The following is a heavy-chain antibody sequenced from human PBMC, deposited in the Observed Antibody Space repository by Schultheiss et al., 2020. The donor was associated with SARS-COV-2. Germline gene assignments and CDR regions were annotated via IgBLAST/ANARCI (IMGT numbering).Heavy chain of an antibody. Sequence: ASVKVSCKASGYTFTSYAMHWVRQAPGQRLEWMGWSNAGNGNTNYAQKLQGRVTMTRNTSISTAYMELSSLRSEDTAVYYCARARVATITLSLYYYYGMDVWGQGTTVTVSS. CDR1: GYTFTSYA. CDR3: ARARVATITLSLYYYYGMDV. D-gene: IGHD5-12*01. CDR2: SNAGNGNT. J-gene: IGHJ6*02. V-gene: IGHV1-3*01.